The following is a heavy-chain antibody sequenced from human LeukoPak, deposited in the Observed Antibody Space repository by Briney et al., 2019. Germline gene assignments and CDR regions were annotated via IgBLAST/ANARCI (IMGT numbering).Heavy chain of an antibody. D-gene: IGHD3-3*01. CDR2: IRSKAYGGTT. CDR3: TRGERFLPNWFDP. J-gene: IGHJ5*02. Sequence: PGGSLRLSCTASGFTFGDYAMSWVRQAPGKGLEWVGFIRSKAYGGTTEYAASVKGRFTISRDDSKSIAYLQMNSLKTEDTAVYYCTRGERFLPNWFDPWGQGTLVTVSS. CDR1: GFTFGDYA. V-gene: IGHV3-49*04.